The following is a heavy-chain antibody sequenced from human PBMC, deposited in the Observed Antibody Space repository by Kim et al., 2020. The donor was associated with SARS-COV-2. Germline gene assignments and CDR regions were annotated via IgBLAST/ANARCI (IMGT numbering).Heavy chain of an antibody. CDR3: ERRLGSGSYWGKGGYFDY. CDR2: INHSGST. Sequence: SETLSLTCAVYGGSFSGYYWSWIRQPPGKGLEWIGEINHSGSTNYNPSLKSRVTISVDTSKNQFSLKLSSVTAADTAVYYCERRLGSGSYWGKGGYFDYWGQGTLVTVSS. D-gene: IGHD1-26*01. V-gene: IGHV4-34*01. J-gene: IGHJ4*02. CDR1: GGSFSGYY.